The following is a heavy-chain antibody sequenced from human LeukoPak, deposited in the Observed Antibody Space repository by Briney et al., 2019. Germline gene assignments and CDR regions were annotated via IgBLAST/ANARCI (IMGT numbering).Heavy chain of an antibody. J-gene: IGHJ4*02. CDR3: AKREAAAGFDY. CDR2: ISGSGGST. Sequence: PGRSLRLSCAASGFAFSSYAMSWVRQAPGKGLEWVSAISGSGGSTYYADSVKGRFTISRDNSKNTLYLQMNGLRAEDTAVYYCAKREAAAGFDYWGQGTLVTVSS. CDR1: GFAFSSYA. D-gene: IGHD6-13*01. V-gene: IGHV3-23*01.